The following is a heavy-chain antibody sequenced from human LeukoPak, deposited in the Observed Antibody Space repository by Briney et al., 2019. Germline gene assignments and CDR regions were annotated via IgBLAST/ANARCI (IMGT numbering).Heavy chain of an antibody. CDR1: GYTFTGYY. D-gene: IGHD1-1*01. Sequence: GASVKVSCRASGYTFTGYYMHWVRQAPGQGLEWMGWINPNSGGTNYAQKFQGRVTMTRDTSISTAYMELSRLRSDDTAVYYCARAYTRTGKVDYWGQGTLVTVSS. J-gene: IGHJ4*02. CDR2: INPNSGGT. V-gene: IGHV1-2*02. CDR3: ARAYTRTGKVDY.